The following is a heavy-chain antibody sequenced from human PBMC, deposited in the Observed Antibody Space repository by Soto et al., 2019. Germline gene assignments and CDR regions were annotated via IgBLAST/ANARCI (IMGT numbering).Heavy chain of an antibody. CDR2: IIPIFGTA. Sequence: ASVKVSCKASGGTFSSYAISWVRQAPGQGLEWMGGIIPIFGTANYAQKFQGRVTITADESTSTAYMELSSLRSEDTAVYYCARDACNNAVCYHLDYWGQGTLVTVSS. CDR3: ARDACNNAVCYHLDY. D-gene: IGHD2-8*01. CDR1: GGTFSSYA. V-gene: IGHV1-69*13. J-gene: IGHJ4*02.